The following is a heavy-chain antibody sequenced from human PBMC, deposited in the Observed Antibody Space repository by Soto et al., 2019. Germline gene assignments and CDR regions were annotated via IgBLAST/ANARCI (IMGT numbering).Heavy chain of an antibody. CDR3: ARVYPVYGDYTGDY. J-gene: IGHJ4*02. Sequence: SETLSLTCAVYGGSFSGYYWSWIRQPPGKGLEWIGEINHSGSTNYNPSLKSRVTISVDTSKNQFSLKLSSVTAADTAVYYCARVYPVYGDYTGDYWGQRTLVTVSS. V-gene: IGHV4-34*01. CDR2: INHSGST. CDR1: GGSFSGYY. D-gene: IGHD4-17*01.